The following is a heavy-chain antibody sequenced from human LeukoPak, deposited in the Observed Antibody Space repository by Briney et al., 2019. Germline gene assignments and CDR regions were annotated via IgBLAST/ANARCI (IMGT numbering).Heavy chain of an antibody. J-gene: IGHJ6*03. Sequence: GGSLRLSCAASGFIFSTSWMSWVRQAPGKGLEWVSSISSSSSYIYYADSVKGRFTISRDNAKNSLYLQMNSLRAEDTAVYYCARDGGSYYSSVDYYYMDVWGKGTTVTVSS. CDR3: ARDGGSYYSSVDYYYMDV. CDR1: GFIFSTSW. CDR2: ISSSSSYI. D-gene: IGHD3-10*01. V-gene: IGHV3-21*01.